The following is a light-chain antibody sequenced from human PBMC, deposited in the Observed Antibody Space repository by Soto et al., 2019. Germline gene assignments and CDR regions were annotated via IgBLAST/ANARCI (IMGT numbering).Light chain of an antibody. CDR2: GAS. CDR3: QQSYTSPTT. J-gene: IGKJ5*01. CDR1: QSIGKH. V-gene: IGKV1-39*01. Sequence: DIQMTQCPSSLSASVGDRVTITCLASQSIGKHLNWYQQKPGKAPKFLIYGASTLQSGVPSRFTGSGSGTDFTLTVNSLQAEDFATYYCQQSYTSPTTFGQGTRLEIK.